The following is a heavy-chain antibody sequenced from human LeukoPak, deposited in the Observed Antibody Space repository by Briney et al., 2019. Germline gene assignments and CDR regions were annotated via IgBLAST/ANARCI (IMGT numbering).Heavy chain of an antibody. CDR3: ARRTAGGLRGGYLDY. V-gene: IGHV4-59*12. CDR2: TYITGDA. Sequence: SETLSLTCTVSGGSMRGYYWSWIRQPPGERLEWIGHTYITGDAYYSPSLRSRVSISIDSSKNQFSLQLSSVTAADTALYYCARRTAGGLRGGYLDYWGEGSRVAVSS. J-gene: IGHJ4*02. D-gene: IGHD2-15*01. CDR1: GGSMRGYY.